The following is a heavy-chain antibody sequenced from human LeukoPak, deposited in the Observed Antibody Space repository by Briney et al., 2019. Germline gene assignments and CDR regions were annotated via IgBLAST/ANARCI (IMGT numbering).Heavy chain of an antibody. Sequence: SETLSLTCAVSGGSISSSNWWSWVRQPPGKGLEWIGEIYHSGSTNYNLSLKSRVTISVDKSKNQFSLKLSSVTAADTAVYYCARAPGYSGYGFFDYWGQGTLVTVSS. CDR1: GGSISSSNW. CDR3: ARAPGYSGYGFFDY. CDR2: IYHSGST. J-gene: IGHJ4*02. D-gene: IGHD5-12*01. V-gene: IGHV4-4*02.